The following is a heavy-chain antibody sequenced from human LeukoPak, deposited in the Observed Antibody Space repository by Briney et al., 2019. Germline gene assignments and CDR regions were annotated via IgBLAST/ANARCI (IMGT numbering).Heavy chain of an antibody. CDR3: ARMPDTALARTWGYYLDH. V-gene: IGHV3-23*01. D-gene: IGHD3-16*01. Sequence: PGGSLRLSCLASGFSLKTNAVSWVCQTPGKGLEWVSGISGSGADTRFADSVKGRFDISRDISSDTVFLQLNNVRPEDAAVYYCARMPDTALARTWGYYLDHWGQGTRVTVSA. J-gene: IGHJ4*02. CDR1: GFSLKTNA. CDR2: ISGSGADT.